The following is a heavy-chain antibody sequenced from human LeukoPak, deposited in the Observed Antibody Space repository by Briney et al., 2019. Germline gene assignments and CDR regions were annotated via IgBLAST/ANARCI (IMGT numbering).Heavy chain of an antibody. CDR3: ARESRPTFYYDSSGYYPDY. J-gene: IGHJ4*02. CDR2: IYYSGST. D-gene: IGHD3-22*01. CDR1: GGSFSGYY. V-gene: IGHV4-30-4*08. Sequence: SETLSLTCAVSGGSFSGYYWSWIRQPPGKGLEWIGYIYYSGSTFYNPSLKSRVIISVDTSKNQFSLKLSSVTAADTAVYYCARESRPTFYYDSSGYYPDYWGQGTLVTVSS.